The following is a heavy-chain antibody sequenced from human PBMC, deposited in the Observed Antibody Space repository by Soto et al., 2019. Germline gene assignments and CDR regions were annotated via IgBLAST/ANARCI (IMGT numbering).Heavy chain of an antibody. V-gene: IGHV4-39*01. J-gene: IGHJ4*02. CDR3: AGRRHYYGSGSYYNVPFDY. CDR1: GGSISSSSYY. CDR2: IYYSGST. D-gene: IGHD3-10*01. Sequence: SETLSLTCTVSGGSISSSSYYWGWIRQPPGKGLEWIGSIYYSGSTYYNPSLKSRVTISVDTSKNQFSLKLSSVTAADTAVYYCAGRRHYYGSGSYYNVPFDYWGQGTLVTVSS.